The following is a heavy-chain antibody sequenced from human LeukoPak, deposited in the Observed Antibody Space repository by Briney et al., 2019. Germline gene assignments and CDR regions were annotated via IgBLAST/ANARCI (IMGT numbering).Heavy chain of an antibody. CDR2: IYITGST. Sequence: SGTLSLTCTASGGALSSYQWSWIRQPPPKGLEWVGYIYITGSTHYPPSLKSRITISLDTSKNQFSLKLSSVTAADTAVYYCARRTTVTPNWFDPWGQGTLVTVSS. J-gene: IGHJ5*02. V-gene: IGHV4-59*08. CDR3: ARRTTVTPNWFDP. D-gene: IGHD4-17*01. CDR1: GGALSSYQ.